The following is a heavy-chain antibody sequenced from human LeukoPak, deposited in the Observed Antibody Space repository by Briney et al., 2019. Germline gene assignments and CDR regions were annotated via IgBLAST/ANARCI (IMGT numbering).Heavy chain of an antibody. D-gene: IGHD6-19*01. J-gene: IGHJ5*02. Sequence: GGSLRLSCVDSGFTFSTYSMNWVRQAPGKGLEWVSSISSSSSYIYYGDSVKGRFTISRDNAKNSVYLQINRLRAEDTAVYYCARRGTIAVPVFWFDPWGQGTLVIVSS. V-gene: IGHV3-21*01. CDR2: ISSSSSYI. CDR3: ARRGTIAVPVFWFDP. CDR1: GFTFSTYS.